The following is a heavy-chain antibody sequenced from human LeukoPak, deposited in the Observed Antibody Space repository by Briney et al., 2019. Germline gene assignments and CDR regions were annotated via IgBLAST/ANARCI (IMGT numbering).Heavy chain of an antibody. CDR2: INPNSGGT. J-gene: IGHJ4*02. CDR3: ARIGMVAATWFDY. Sequence: GASVKVSCKASGYTFTGYYMHWVRQAPGQGLEWMGWINPNSGGTNYAQKFQGRVTMTRDTSISTAYMELSRLRSDDTAVYYCARIGMVAATWFDYWGQGTLVTVSS. CDR1: GYTFTGYY. D-gene: IGHD2-15*01. V-gene: IGHV1-2*02.